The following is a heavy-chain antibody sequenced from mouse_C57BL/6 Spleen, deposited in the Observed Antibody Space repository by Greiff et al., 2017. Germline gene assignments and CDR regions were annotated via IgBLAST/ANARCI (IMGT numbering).Heavy chain of an antibody. CDR2: ISDGGSYT. V-gene: IGHV5-4*03. CDR1: GFTFSSYA. J-gene: IGHJ2*01. CDR3: ASTGGGYDY. D-gene: IGHD1-1*02. Sequence: EVKVEESGGGLVKPGGSLKLSCAASGFTFSSYAMSWVRQTPEKRLEWVATISDGGSYTYYPDNVKGRFTISRDNAKNNLYLQMSHLKSEDTAMYYCASTGGGYDYWGQGTTLTVSS.